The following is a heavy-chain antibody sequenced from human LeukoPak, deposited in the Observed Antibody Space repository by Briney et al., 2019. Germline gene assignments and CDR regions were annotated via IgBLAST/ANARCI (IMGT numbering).Heavy chain of an antibody. J-gene: IGHJ2*01. CDR3: ARDGNFYFDL. D-gene: IGHD1-7*01. CDR1: GFTFSSYS. CDR2: IISSSAYI. Sequence: GGSLRLSCAASGFTFSSYSMNWVRQAPGKGLEWVSSIISSSAYIYYADSMKGRFTISRDNAKNSLYLQMNSLRAEDTAVYYCARDGNFYFDLWGRGTLVTVSS. V-gene: IGHV3-21*01.